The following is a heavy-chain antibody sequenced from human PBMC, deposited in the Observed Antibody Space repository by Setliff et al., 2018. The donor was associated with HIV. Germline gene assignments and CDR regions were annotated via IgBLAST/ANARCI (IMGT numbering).Heavy chain of an antibody. CDR1: GYTFTTYG. CDR2: ISAYNGNT. D-gene: IGHD7-27*01. J-gene: IGHJ4*02. CDR3: ARGGTGRPRPIDY. V-gene: IGHV1-18*01. Sequence: ASVKVSCKASGYTFTTYGISWVRQAPGQGLEWMGWISAYNGNTKYAQRLHDRVTMTTDTSTSTVYMELRSLRSDDTAVYYCARGGTGRPRPIDYWGQGTLVTVSS.